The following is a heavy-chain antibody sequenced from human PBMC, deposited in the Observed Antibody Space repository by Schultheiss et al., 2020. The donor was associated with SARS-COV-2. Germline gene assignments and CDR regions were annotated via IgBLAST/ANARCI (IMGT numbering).Heavy chain of an antibody. CDR2: FSYSGSTSGST. Sequence: SQTLSLTCAVSGGSVSSGSYYWSWIRQPPGKGLEWIGYFSYSGSTSGSTKYNPSLESRLTISVDTSKNQFSLKLSSVTAADTAVYYCAHFMWLENAFDIWGQGTMVTVSS. J-gene: IGHJ3*02. CDR1: GGSVSSGSYY. V-gene: IGHV4-61*01. D-gene: IGHD6-19*01. CDR3: AHFMWLENAFDI.